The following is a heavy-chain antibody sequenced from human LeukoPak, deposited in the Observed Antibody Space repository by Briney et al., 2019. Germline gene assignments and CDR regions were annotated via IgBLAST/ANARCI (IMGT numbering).Heavy chain of an antibody. V-gene: IGHV4-59*08. J-gene: IGHJ4*02. CDR2: IYYSGST. Sequence: SETLSLTCTVSGGSISSYYWSWIRQPPGKGLEWIGYIYYSGSTNYNPSLKSRVTISVDTSKNQFSLKLSSVTAAGTAVYYCARRDTTVTFDYWGQGTLVTVSS. D-gene: IGHD4-17*01. CDR3: ARRDTTVTFDY. CDR1: GGSISSYY.